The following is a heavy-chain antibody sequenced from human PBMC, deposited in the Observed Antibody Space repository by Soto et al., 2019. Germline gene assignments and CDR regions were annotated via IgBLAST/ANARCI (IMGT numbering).Heavy chain of an antibody. CDR1: GFSLSTTGMC. J-gene: IGHJ4*02. CDR2: IDWADDK. CDR3: SRAVGGFTYGYPDY. Sequence: SGPTLVNPTQTLTLTCTFSGFSLSTTGMCVSWIRQPPGKALEWLALIDWADDKYYSTSLKTRLTISKDTSKNQVVLTMTNVEPVDTATYFCSRAVGGFTYGYPDYWGQGTLVTVS. V-gene: IGHV2-70*01. D-gene: IGHD5-18*01.